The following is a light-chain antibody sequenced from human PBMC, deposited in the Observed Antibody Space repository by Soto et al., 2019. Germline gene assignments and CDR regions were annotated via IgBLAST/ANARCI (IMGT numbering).Light chain of an antibody. CDR1: QSVSRN. CDR2: GAS. V-gene: IGKV3-15*01. J-gene: IGKJ2*01. CDR3: QHYNDWPPEYT. Sequence: EIVMTQSPATLSVSPGERATLSCRASQSVSRNLAWYQQKPGQAPRLLIYGASTRATGIPARFSGSGSGTEFTLTISGLQSEDFAVYYCQHYNDWPPEYTFGQGTKLEIK.